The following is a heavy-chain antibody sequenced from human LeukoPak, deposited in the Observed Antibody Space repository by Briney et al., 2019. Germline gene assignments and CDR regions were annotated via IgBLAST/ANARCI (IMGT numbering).Heavy chain of an antibody. CDR1: DFTFSNYA. CDR2: ISGSGGSS. D-gene: IGHD1-26*01. CDR3: AKRASRIAGLDP. V-gene: IGHV3-23*01. J-gene: IGHJ5*02. Sequence: GESLRLSCVAFDFTFSNYAMTWVRQAPGKGLEWVSMISGSGGSSYYTDSVKGRFTISRDNSKNTLYLQMNSLRVEDTAVYYCAKRASRIAGLDPWGQGTLVTVSS.